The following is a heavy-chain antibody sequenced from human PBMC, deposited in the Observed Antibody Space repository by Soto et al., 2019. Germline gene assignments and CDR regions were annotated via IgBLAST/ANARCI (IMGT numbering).Heavy chain of an antibody. CDR1: GFTFSSYA. Sequence: PGGSLRLSCAASGFTFSSYAMHWVRQAPGKGLEWVAVISYDGSNKYYADSVKGRFTISRDNSKNTLYLQMNSLRAEDTAVYYCARDITIFGVAQNYFDYWGQGTLVTVSS. CDR2: ISYDGSNK. V-gene: IGHV3-30-3*01. J-gene: IGHJ4*02. CDR3: ARDITIFGVAQNYFDY. D-gene: IGHD3-3*01.